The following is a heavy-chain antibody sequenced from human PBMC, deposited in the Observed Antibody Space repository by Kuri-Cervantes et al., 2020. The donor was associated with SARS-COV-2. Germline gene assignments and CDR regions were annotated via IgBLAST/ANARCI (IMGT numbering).Heavy chain of an antibody. D-gene: IGHD6-13*01. CDR1: GGSISSPGYY. Sequence: GSLRLSCSVSGGSISSPGYYWGWIRQPPGKGREWIGSIYFRGNTYYNPSLQSRIAISVDTSKNQFSLKLSSVTAADTAVYYCARARKPGYISSWSPGGWFDSWGQGTLVTVSS. V-gene: IGHV4-39*01. J-gene: IGHJ5*01. CDR2: IYFRGNT. CDR3: ARARKPGYISSWSPGGWFDS.